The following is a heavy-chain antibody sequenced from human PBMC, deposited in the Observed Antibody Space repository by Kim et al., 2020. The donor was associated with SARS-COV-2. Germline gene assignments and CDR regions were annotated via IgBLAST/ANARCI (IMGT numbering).Heavy chain of an antibody. Sequence: GGSLRLSCAASGFTFSSYWMHWVRQAPGKGLVWVSRINSDGSSTSYADSVKGRFTISRDNAKNTLYLQMNSLRAEDTAVYYCARVIAGGYYDILTGYSATYYYYGMDVWGQGTTVTVSS. D-gene: IGHD3-9*01. J-gene: IGHJ6*02. CDR3: ARVIAGGYYDILTGYSATYYYYGMDV. CDR2: INSDGSST. V-gene: IGHV3-74*01. CDR1: GFTFSSYW.